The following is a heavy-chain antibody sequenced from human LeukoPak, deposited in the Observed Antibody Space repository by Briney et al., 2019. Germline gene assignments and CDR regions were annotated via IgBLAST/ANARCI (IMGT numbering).Heavy chain of an antibody. CDR3: AREVGASSGSYQPHYGMDV. D-gene: IGHD3-10*01. CDR2: TYYRSKWYN. Sequence: SQTLSLTCAISGDSVSSNSAAWNWIRQSPSRGLEWLARTYYRSKWYNDYAVSVKSRITINPDTSKNQFSLQLNSVTPEDTAVYYCAREVGASSGSYQPHYGMDVWGQGTTVTVSS. V-gene: IGHV6-1*01. CDR1: GDSVSSNSAA. J-gene: IGHJ6*02.